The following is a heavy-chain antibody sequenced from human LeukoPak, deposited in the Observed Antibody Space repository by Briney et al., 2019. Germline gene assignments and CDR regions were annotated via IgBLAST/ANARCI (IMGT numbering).Heavy chain of an antibody. CDR2: IYPGDSDT. CDR1: GYSFTSFW. V-gene: IGHV5-51*01. Sequence: GESLKISGKGSGYSFTSFWIGWVRQMPGKGLEWMGVIYPGDSDTRYSPSFQGQVTISADKSISTAYLQLSSLKASDTAIYYCALTITVTLGLYGFDVWGQGTMVTVSS. CDR3: ALTITVTLGLYGFDV. J-gene: IGHJ3*01. D-gene: IGHD4-17*01.